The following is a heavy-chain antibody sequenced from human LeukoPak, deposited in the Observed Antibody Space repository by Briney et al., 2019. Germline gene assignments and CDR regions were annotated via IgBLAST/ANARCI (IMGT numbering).Heavy chain of an antibody. D-gene: IGHD5-12*01. J-gene: IGHJ4*02. Sequence: GGSLRLSCAASGFTFSSYWMHWVRQAPGKGLVWVSRINSDGSSTSYADSVKGRFTISRDNAKNTLYLQMNSLRAEDTAVYYCAGGEAVDIVATGRNYWGQGTLVTVSS. CDR1: GFTFSSYW. V-gene: IGHV3-74*01. CDR2: INSDGSST. CDR3: AGGEAVDIVATGRNY.